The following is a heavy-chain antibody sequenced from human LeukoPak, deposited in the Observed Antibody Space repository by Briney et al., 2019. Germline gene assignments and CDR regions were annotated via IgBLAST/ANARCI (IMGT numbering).Heavy chain of an antibody. CDR3: ARDGLYCSSTSCYRWFDP. CDR2: IYYSGST. CDR1: GGSISSGGYY. J-gene: IGHJ5*02. V-gene: IGHV4-61*08. Sequence: PSQTLSLTCTVSGGSISSGGYYWSWIRQHPGKGLEWIGYIYYSGSTNYNPSLKSRVTISVDTSKNQFSLKLSSVTAADTAVYYCARDGLYCSSTSCYRWFDPWGQGTLVTVSS. D-gene: IGHD2-2*01.